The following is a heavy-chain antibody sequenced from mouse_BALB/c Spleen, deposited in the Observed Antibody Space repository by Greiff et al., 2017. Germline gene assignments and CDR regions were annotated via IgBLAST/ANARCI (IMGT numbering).Heavy chain of an antibody. Sequence: QVQLKESGAELVRPGSSVKISCKASGYAFSSYWMNWVKQRPGQGLEWIGQIYPGDGDTNYNGKFKGKATLTADKSSSTAYMQLSSLTSEDSAVYFCARSRVRAMDYWGQGTSVTVSS. CDR3: ARSRVRAMDY. D-gene: IGHD2-14*01. CDR2: IYPGDGDT. J-gene: IGHJ4*01. CDR1: GYAFSSYW. V-gene: IGHV1-80*01.